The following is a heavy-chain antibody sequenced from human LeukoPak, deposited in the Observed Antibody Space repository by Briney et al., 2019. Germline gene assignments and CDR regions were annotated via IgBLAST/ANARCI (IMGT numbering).Heavy chain of an antibody. D-gene: IGHD6-13*01. CDR3: ARGPPGGFVGPSSSYYPLDH. Sequence: SVKGRFIISRDNSKNTLSLQMNSLRLEDTAVYYCARGPPGGFVGPSSSYYPLDHWGEGTLVTVSS. V-gene: IGHV3-30*01. J-gene: IGHJ4*02.